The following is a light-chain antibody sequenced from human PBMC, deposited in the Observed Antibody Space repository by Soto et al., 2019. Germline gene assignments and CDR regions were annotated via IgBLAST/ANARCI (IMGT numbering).Light chain of an antibody. V-gene: IGKV1-13*02. J-gene: IGKJ3*01. CDR3: QQFSSCPFT. Sequence: AIQLTQSPSSLSASVGDRVTITCRASQDISSALAWYQQKAGKAPKLLIYDASTLQSGVPLTFSASGSETDVALPISNLQPEDFATYYCQQFSSCPFTFGPGTTVDFK. CDR2: DAS. CDR1: QDISSA.